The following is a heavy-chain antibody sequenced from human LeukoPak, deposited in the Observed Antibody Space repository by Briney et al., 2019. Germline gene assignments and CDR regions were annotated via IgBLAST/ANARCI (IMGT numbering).Heavy chain of an antibody. CDR2: IIPIFGTA. D-gene: IGHD6-6*01. CDR1: GGTFSSYA. J-gene: IGHJ4*02. CDR3: ARARSSSSPFDY. V-gene: IGHV1-69*05. Sequence: ASVKVSCKASGGTFSSYAISWVRQAPGQGLEWMGGIIPIFGTANYAQKFQGRVTITTDESTSTAYMELSSLRSEDTAVYYCARARSSSSPFDYWGQGTLVTVSS.